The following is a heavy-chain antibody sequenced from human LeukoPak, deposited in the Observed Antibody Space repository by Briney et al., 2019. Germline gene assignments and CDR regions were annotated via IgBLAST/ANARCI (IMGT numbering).Heavy chain of an antibody. V-gene: IGHV3-21*01. J-gene: IGHJ3*02. CDR3: ARDLGLVVVTAIDAFDI. D-gene: IGHD2-21*02. Sequence: PGGSLRLSCAASGFTFSSYSMNWVRPAPGKGLEWVSSISSSSSYIYYADSVKGRFTISRDNAKNSLYLQMNSLRAEDTAVYYCARDLGLVVVTAIDAFDIWGQGTMVSVSS. CDR2: ISSSSSYI. CDR1: GFTFSSYS.